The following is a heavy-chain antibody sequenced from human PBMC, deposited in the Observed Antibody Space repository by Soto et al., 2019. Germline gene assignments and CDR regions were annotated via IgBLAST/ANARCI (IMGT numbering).Heavy chain of an antibody. J-gene: IGHJ5*02. CDR1: GDSIDNTVFF. V-gene: IGHV4-31*03. D-gene: IGHD4-17*01. Sequence: SETLSLTCSVSGDSIDNTVFFWNWIRQHPEKGLEWIGYISSSGKTYYNPSLKSRVTMSLDTSRNQFSLNLTSVTAADTAVYFCARHLSGDYPNPNWFAPCGQGTLVTVSS. CDR3: ARHLSGDYPNPNWFAP. CDR2: ISSSGKT.